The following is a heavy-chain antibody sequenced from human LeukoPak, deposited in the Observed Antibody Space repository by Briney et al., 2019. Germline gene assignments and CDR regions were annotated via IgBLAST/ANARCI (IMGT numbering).Heavy chain of an antibody. V-gene: IGHV1-8*01. CDR3: ARGRYYDILTGYYTARNWFDP. Sequence: ASVKVSCKASGYTFTSYDINWVRQATGQGLEWMGWMNPNSGNTGYAQKFQGRVTMTRNTSISTAYMELSSLRSEDTAVYYCARGRYYDILTGYYTARNWFDPWGQGTPVTVSS. J-gene: IGHJ5*02. CDR1: GYTFTSYD. D-gene: IGHD3-9*01. CDR2: MNPNSGNT.